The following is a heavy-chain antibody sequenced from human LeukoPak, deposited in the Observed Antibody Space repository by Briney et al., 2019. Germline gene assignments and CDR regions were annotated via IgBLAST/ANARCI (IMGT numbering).Heavy chain of an antibody. J-gene: IGHJ4*02. CDR2: IYSGGDT. V-gene: IGHV3-53*01. CDR3: ARVPPAYSYQLLPYYFDY. D-gene: IGHD2-2*01. Sequence: PGGSLRLSCTASGFTVSSNYMSWVRQAPGKGLEWVSVIYSGGDTYYADSVKGRFTISRDNAKNSLYLQMNSPRAEDTAVYYCARVPPAYSYQLLPYYFDYWGQGTLVTVSS. CDR1: GFTVSSNY.